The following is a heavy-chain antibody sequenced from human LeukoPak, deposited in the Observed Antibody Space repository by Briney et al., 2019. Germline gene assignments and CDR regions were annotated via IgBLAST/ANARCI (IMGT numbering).Heavy chain of an antibody. J-gene: IGHJ5*02. CDR3: VREAGYCAPVCVKTNWFDP. CDR2: ISNGKT. D-gene: IGHD2-15*01. V-gene: IGHV3-23*01. Sequence: GGSLRLSCAASGFPFTSHAMSWVRQPPGKGLEWVAAISNGKTYYADSVRGRFAISRDDSTNTVYLHMNSLRDEDTALYHCVREAGYCAPVCVKTNWFDPWGQGTLVTVSS. CDR1: GFPFTSHA.